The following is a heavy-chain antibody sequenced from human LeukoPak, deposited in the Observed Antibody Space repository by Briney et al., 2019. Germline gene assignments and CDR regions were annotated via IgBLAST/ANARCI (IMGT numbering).Heavy chain of an antibody. CDR2: ISSSGSTI. Sequence: RAGGSLRLSCAASGFTFSSYEMNWVRQAPGKGLEWVSYISSSGSTIYYADSVKGRFTISRDNAKNPLYLQMNSLRAEDTAVYYCARDSFLGGGVDWFDPWGQGTLVTVSS. J-gene: IGHJ5*02. D-gene: IGHD2-8*02. CDR1: GFTFSSYE. V-gene: IGHV3-48*03. CDR3: ARDSFLGGGVDWFDP.